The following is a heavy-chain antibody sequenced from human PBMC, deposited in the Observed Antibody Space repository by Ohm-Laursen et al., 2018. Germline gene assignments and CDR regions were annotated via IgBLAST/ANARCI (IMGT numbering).Heavy chain of an antibody. CDR1: GFTFSTYA. Sequence: SLRLSCSASGFTFSTYAMSWVRQAPGKGLEWVSGISGGGTNTFYADSVKGRFTISRDNSKNTLYLQMNSLRAEDTAVYYCAKLLSGGLFPPGAFDIWGQGTMVTVSS. CDR3: AKLLSGGLFPPGAFDI. CDR2: ISGGGTNT. J-gene: IGHJ3*02. D-gene: IGHD6-19*01. V-gene: IGHV3-23*01.